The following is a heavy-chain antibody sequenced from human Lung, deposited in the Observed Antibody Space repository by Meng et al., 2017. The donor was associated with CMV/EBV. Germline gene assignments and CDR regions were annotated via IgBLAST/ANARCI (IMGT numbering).Heavy chain of an antibody. V-gene: IGHV3-30-3*01. Sequence: QVQLVESGGXVVQPGRSLRLFCAASGFTFSSYAMHWVRQAPGKGLEWVAVISYDGSNKYYADSVKGRFTISRDNSKNTLYLQMNSLRAEDTAVYYCARELILWFGELDYWGQGTLVTVSS. D-gene: IGHD3-10*01. J-gene: IGHJ4*02. CDR3: ARELILWFGELDY. CDR2: ISYDGSNK. CDR1: GFTFSSYA.